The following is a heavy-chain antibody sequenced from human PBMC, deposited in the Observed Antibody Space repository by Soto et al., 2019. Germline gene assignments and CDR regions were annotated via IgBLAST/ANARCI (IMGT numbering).Heavy chain of an antibody. CDR3: ARERYDFWSGSRGMDV. V-gene: IGHV3-21*01. D-gene: IGHD3-3*01. J-gene: IGHJ6*02. Sequence: EVQLVESGGGLVKPGGSLRLSCAASGFTFSSYSMNWVRQAPGKGREWVSSISSSSSYIYYADSVKGRFTISRDNAKNPLSLQMNSLRAEDTGVYYCARERYDFWSGSRGMDVWGQGTTVTVSS. CDR2: ISSSSSYI. CDR1: GFTFSSYS.